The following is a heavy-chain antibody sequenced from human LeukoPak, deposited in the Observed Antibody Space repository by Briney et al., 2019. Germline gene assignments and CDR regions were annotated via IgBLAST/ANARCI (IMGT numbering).Heavy chain of an antibody. CDR2: IIPIFGTA. V-gene: IGHV1-69*01. J-gene: IGHJ4*02. CDR3: AREAAAGTGFDY. CDR1: GGTFSSYA. Sequence: SVRVSCKASGGTFSSYAISWVRQAPGQGLEWMGGIIPIFGTANYAQKFQGRVTITADESTSTAYMELSSLRSEDTAVYYCAREAAAGTGFDYWGQGTLVTVSS. D-gene: IGHD6-13*01.